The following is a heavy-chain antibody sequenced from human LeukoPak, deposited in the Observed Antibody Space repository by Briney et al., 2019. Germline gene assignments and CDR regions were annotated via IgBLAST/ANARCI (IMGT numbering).Heavy chain of an antibody. CDR2: IYYSGST. D-gene: IGHD1-26*01. CDR1: GGSISGYY. J-gene: IGHJ5*02. Sequence: SETLSLTCTVSGGSISGYYWSWIRQPPGKGLEWIGYIYYSGSTNYNPSLKSRVTISVDTSKNQFSLKLSSVTAADTAVYYCARGGSYVNNWFDPWGQGTLVTVSS. V-gene: IGHV4-59*08. CDR3: ARGGSYVNNWFDP.